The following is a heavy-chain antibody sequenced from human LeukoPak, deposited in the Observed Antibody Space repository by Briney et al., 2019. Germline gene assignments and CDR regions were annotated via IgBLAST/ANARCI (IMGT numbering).Heavy chain of an antibody. CDR3: ARDSRSWYSYYYYGMDV. CDR2: ISAYNGNT. D-gene: IGHD6-13*01. Sequence: ASVKVSCKASGYTFTSYGISWVRQAPGQGLEWMGRISAYNGNTNYAQKLQGRVTMTTDTSTSTAYMELRSLRSDDTAVYYCARDSRSWYSYYYYGMDVWGQGTTVTVSS. J-gene: IGHJ6*02. V-gene: IGHV1-18*01. CDR1: GYTFTSYG.